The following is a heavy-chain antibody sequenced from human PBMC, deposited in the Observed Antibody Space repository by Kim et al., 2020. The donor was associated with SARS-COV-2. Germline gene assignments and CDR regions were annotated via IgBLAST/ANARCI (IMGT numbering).Heavy chain of an antibody. V-gene: IGHV3-21*01. CDR3: ARDRVLYYDILTRGLLYGMDV. CDR1: GFTFSSYS. Sequence: GGSLRLSCAASGFTFSSYSMNWVRQAPGKGLEWVSSISSSSYIYYADSVKGRFTISRDNAKNSLYLQMNSLRAEDTAVYYCARDRVLYYDILTRGLLYGMDVWGQGTTVTVSS. CDR2: ISSSSYI. J-gene: IGHJ6*02. D-gene: IGHD3-9*01.